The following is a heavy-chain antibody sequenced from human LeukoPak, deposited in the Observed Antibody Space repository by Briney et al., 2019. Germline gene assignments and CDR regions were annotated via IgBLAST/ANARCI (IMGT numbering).Heavy chain of an antibody. CDR2: ISGSGSYI. CDR1: GFAFSDYS. Sequence: GGSLRLSCAASGFAFSDYSMNWVRQTPRKGLEWVSCISGSGSYIYYADSVKGRFTNSRDNAKNSLHLQVNSLRAEDTAVYYCARDSYGLDYWGQGTLVTVSS. D-gene: IGHD3-16*01. CDR3: ARDSYGLDY. J-gene: IGHJ4*02. V-gene: IGHV3-21*06.